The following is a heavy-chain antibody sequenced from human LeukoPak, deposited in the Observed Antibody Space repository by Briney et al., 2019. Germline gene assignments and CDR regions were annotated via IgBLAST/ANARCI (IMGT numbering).Heavy chain of an antibody. CDR2: ISWNSRTI. J-gene: IGHJ4*02. Sequence: GGSLRLSCAASGFTFDDYAMHWVRQAPGKGLEWVSGISWNSRTIGYADSVKGRFTISRDNAKNSLYLQMNSLRAEDTAFYYCAKDMDYDWGQGTLVTVSS. CDR1: GFTFDDYA. D-gene: IGHD4/OR15-4a*01. CDR3: AKDMDYD. V-gene: IGHV3-9*01.